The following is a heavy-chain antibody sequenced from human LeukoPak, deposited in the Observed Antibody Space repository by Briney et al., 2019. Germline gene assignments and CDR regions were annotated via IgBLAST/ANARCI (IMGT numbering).Heavy chain of an antibody. CDR1: GYTFTSYG. CDR2: ISAYNGNT. J-gene: IGHJ5*02. V-gene: IGHV1-18*01. D-gene: IGHD6-13*01. Sequence: ASVKVSCKASGYTFTSYGISWVRQAPGQGLEWRGWISAYNGNTNYAQKLQGRVTMTTDTSTSTVYMEVRGLRSDDTAMYYCARDVGITVADSFDPWGQGTLVTVSS. CDR3: ARDVGITVADSFDP.